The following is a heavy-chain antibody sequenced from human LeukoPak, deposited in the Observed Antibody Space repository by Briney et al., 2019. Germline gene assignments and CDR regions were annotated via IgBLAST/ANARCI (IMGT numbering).Heavy chain of an antibody. D-gene: IGHD3-16*01. J-gene: IGHJ5*02. CDR1: GFSLTTYG. V-gene: IGHV3-30*02. Sequence: GGSLRLSCVASGFSLTTYGMLWVRQAPGKGLQWVAFMRSDGTRKYYGDSVAGRFPISRDNSKSTLYRLMNSLSAEDTGIYYCAKDRPIKGGFDPWGQGTPVTVSS. CDR3: AKDRPIKGGFDP. CDR2: MRSDGTRK.